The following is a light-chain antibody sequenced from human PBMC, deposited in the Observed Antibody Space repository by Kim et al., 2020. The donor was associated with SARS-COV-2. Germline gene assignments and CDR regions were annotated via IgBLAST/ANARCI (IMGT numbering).Light chain of an antibody. V-gene: IGLV3-1*01. CDR2: QDS. CDR3: QAWDSSTYV. Sequence: VSPGQTASITCSGDKLGDKYACWYQQKPGQSPVLVIYQDSKRPSGIPERFSGSNSGNTATLTISGTQAMDEADYYCQAWDSSTYVFGTGTKVTFL. CDR1: KLGDKY. J-gene: IGLJ1*01.